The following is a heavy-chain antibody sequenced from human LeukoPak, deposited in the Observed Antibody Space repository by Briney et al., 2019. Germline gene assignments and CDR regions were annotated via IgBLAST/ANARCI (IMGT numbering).Heavy chain of an antibody. V-gene: IGHV4-59*01. CDR1: GGSISSYY. Sequence: PSKTLSLTCTVSGGSISSYYWSWIRQPPGKGLEWIGYIYYSGSTNYNPSLKSRVTISVDTSKNQFSLKLSSVTAADTAVYYCARGPIGAFDIWGQGTMVTVSS. J-gene: IGHJ3*02. CDR3: ARGPIGAFDI. CDR2: IYYSGST. D-gene: IGHD2-15*01.